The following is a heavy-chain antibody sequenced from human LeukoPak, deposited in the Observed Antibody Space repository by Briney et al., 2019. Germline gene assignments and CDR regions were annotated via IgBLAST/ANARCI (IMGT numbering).Heavy chain of an antibody. V-gene: IGHV4-30-2*01. CDR1: GGSISSGGYN. J-gene: IGHJ6*03. CDR2: IYHSGST. D-gene: IGHD1-14*01. CDR3: ARDRSQSGTSTDYYYYMDV. Sequence: PSETLSLTCTVSGGSISSGGYNWSWIRQPPGKGLEWIGYIYHSGSTYYNPSLKSRVTISVDRSKNQFSLKLSSVTAADTAVYYCARDRSQSGTSTDYYYYMDVWGKGTTVTVSS.